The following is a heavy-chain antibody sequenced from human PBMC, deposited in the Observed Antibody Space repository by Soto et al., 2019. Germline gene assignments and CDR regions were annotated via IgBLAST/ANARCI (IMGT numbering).Heavy chain of an antibody. J-gene: IGHJ6*02. V-gene: IGHV1-18*01. Sequence: ASVKVSCKASGYTFTSYGISWVRQAPGQGLEWMGWISAYNGNTNYAQNLQGRFTMTTDTSTRTGYMELRRLRYDDTAVYYCSAGITLVRGVMSYGMDVWGQGTTVTVSS. CDR1: GYTFTSYG. CDR2: ISAYNGNT. CDR3: SAGITLVRGVMSYGMDV. D-gene: IGHD3-10*01.